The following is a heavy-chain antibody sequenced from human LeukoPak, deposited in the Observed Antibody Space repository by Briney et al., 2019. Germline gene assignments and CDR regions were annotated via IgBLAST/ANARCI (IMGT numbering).Heavy chain of an antibody. J-gene: IGHJ4*02. CDR1: GGSVSSTSYY. D-gene: IGHD3-10*01. Sequence: PSETLSLTCTVSGGSVSSTSYYWSRLRPAPGQELVWIASINYSGSYYYNPSPKRLVTISVDTSENQLSRKLSSVTAADTAVYYCARYVVYGSGKYYFDYWGQGTLVTVSS. CDR3: ARYVVYGSGKYYFDY. V-gene: IGHV4-39*01. CDR2: INYSGSY.